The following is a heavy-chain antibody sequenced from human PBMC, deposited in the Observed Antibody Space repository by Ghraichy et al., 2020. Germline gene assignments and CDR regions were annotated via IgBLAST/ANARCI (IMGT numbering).Heavy chain of an antibody. CDR3: AIIHFHNAGSYNTVGLGF. V-gene: IGHV3-7*03. CDR2: IKEDGGET. CDR1: GFTFSSNW. J-gene: IGHJ4*02. D-gene: IGHD3-10*01. Sequence: GGSLRLSCAASGFTFSSNWMTWVRQSPGMRLEWVANIKEDGGETNYLDSVKGRFTISRDNAKNSLYLQMNSLRAEDAAVYYCAIIHFHNAGSYNTVGLGFWGQGTLVTVSS.